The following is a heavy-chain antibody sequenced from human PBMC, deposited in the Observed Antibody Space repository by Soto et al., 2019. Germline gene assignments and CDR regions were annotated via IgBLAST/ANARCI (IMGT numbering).Heavy chain of an antibody. CDR3: AKDLIFPLAGTFDY. D-gene: IGHD6-19*01. Sequence: QVQLVESGGGVVQPGRSLRLSCAASGFTFSSYGMHWVRQAPGKGLEWVAVISYDGSNKYYADSVKGRFTISRDNSKNTLYLQMNSLRAEDTAVYYCAKDLIFPLAGTFDYWGQGPLVTVSS. J-gene: IGHJ4*02. CDR2: ISYDGSNK. CDR1: GFTFSSYG. V-gene: IGHV3-30*18.